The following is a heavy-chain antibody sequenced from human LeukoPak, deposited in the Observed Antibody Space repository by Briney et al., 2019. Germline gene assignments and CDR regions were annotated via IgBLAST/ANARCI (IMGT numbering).Heavy chain of an antibody. V-gene: IGHV3-33*06. J-gene: IGHJ4*02. Sequence: PGGSLRLSCAASGFTFSSYGMHWVRQAPGKGLEWVAVIWYDGSNKYYADSVKGRFTISRDNSKNTLYLQMNSLRAEDTAVYYCAKLPKQWLATIEPYYFDYWGQGTLVTVSS. D-gene: IGHD6-19*01. CDR1: GFTFSSYG. CDR2: IWYDGSNK. CDR3: AKLPKQWLATIEPYYFDY.